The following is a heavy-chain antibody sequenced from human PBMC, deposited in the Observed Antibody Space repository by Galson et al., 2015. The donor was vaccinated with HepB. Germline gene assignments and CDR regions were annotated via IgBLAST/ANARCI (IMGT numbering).Heavy chain of an antibody. CDR1: GYTFSSYS. CDR2: INPYNRKT. CDR3: ARGALVVGVAATQNNWFDP. V-gene: IGHV1-18*01. D-gene: IGHD2-15*01. J-gene: IGHJ5*02. Sequence: SVKVSCKASGYTFSSYSITWVRQAPGQGLEWMGWINPYNRKTSYSQKLRGRVIMTRDTSTSTAYMELRRLRSDDTAVYYCARGALVVGVAATQNNWFDPWGQGTLVTVSS.